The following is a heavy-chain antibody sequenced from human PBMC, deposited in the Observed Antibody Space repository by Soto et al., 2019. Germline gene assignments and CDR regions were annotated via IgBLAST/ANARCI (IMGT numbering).Heavy chain of an antibody. V-gene: IGHV4-31*03. J-gene: IGHJ4*02. CDR3: ARLSTVTALYFDY. CDR2: IYYSGSA. Sequence: SETLSLTCTVSGGSISSGGYYWSWIRQHPGKGLEWIGYIYYSGSAYYNPSLKSRVTISVDTSKNQFSLKLSSVTAADTAVYYCARLSTVTALYFDYWGQGTLVTVSS. CDR1: GGSISSGGYY. D-gene: IGHD2-21*02.